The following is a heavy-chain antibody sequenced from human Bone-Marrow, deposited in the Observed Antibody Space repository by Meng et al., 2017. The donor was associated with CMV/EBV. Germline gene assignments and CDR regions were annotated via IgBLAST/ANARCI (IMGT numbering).Heavy chain of an antibody. CDR3: AKHHCTRTSCYKHFDN. V-gene: IGHV3-23*01. CDR2: VTGTGGST. CDR1: GFTFSEYG. J-gene: IGHJ4*02. D-gene: IGHD2-2*02. Sequence: GGSLRLSCAASGFTFSEYGMTWVRQAPGKGLEWVSDVTGTGGSTYYADSVKGRFTISRDNSKSTLFLQLNSLRVEDTAIYYCAKHHCTRTSCYKHFDNWDQGSLVTVSS.